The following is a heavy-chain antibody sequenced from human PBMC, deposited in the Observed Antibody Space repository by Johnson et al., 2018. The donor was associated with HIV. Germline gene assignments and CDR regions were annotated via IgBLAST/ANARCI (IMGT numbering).Heavy chain of an antibody. CDR3: ARVRYSSGWPIYAFDI. D-gene: IGHD6-19*01. V-gene: IGHV3-48*04. Sequence: VQLVESGGGLVQPGGFLRLSCAASGFAFSSYGMSWVRQAPGKGLEWVSGISWNSGSIGYADSVKGRFTISRDNARNSLYLQMNSLRAEDTAVYYCARVRYSSGWPIYAFDIWGQGTVVIVSS. J-gene: IGHJ3*02. CDR2: ISWNSGSI. CDR1: GFAFSSYG.